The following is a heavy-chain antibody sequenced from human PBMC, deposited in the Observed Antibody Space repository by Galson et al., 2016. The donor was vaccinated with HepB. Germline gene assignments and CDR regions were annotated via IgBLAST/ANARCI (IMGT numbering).Heavy chain of an antibody. CDR2: INHSGRI. V-gene: IGHV4-34*01. Sequence: SETLSLTCAVYGGSFSGYSWTWIRQVQGKGLEWVGEINHSGRITYNPSLKSRLTLSLDASKNQFSLRLSSVTAADRAVYYCARGSPVETHILDYYYYYMDVWGKGTTVTVSS. J-gene: IGHJ6*03. CDR1: GGSFSGYS. D-gene: IGHD5-18*01. CDR3: ARGSPVETHILDYYYYYMDV.